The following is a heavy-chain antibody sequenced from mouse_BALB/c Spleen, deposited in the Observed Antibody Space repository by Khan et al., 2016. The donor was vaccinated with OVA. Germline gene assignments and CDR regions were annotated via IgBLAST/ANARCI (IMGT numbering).Heavy chain of an antibody. J-gene: IGHJ3*01. CDR3: TRLAYYYNSEGFAY. D-gene: IGHD1-1*01. CDR1: GFTFSTYG. V-gene: IGHV5-6*01. CDR2: ISSGGSYT. Sequence: DVHLVESGGDLVKPGGSLKLSCAASGFTFSTYGISWVRQTPDKRLEWVAAISSGGSYTYYPDSVKGRFTISRDNAKNTLYLQMSSLKSEDTAMYYCTRLAYYYNSEGFAYWGQGTLVTVSA.